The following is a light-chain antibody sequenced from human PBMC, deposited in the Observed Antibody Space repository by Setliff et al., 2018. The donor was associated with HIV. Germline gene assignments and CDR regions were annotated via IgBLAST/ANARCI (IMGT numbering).Light chain of an antibody. CDR3: CSYAGRYTYV. V-gene: IGLV2-14*01. Sequence: QSALTQPASVSGSPGQSISISCTGTSSDVGAYNYVSWYQQHPGKAPKLMVSEVSNRPSGVSNRFSGSKSGNTASLTISGLQAEDDADYYCCSYAGRYTYVFGTGTKV. J-gene: IGLJ1*01. CDR2: EVS. CDR1: SSDVGAYNY.